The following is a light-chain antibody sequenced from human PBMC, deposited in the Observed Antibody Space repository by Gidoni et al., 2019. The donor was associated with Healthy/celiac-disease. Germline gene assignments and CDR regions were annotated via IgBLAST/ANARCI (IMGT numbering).Light chain of an antibody. CDR3: QQYYSTPPT. CDR1: KNVLYSSNNKNY. Sequence: DIVMTQSPDSLAVSLGERATINCKSSKNVLYSSNNKNYLTWYQQKPGQPPKLLLYWASTRESGVPDRFSGSGSGTDFTLTIRSLQAEDVAVYYCQQYYSTPPTFGQGTKVELK. J-gene: IGKJ1*01. V-gene: IGKV4-1*01. CDR2: WAS.